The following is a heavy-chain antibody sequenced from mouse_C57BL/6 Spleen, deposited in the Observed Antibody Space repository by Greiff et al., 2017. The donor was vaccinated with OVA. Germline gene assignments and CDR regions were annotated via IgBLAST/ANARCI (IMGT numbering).Heavy chain of an antibody. CDR2: FHPYNDDT. J-gene: IGHJ3*01. V-gene: IGHV1-47*01. CDR1: GYTFTTYP. D-gene: IGHD1-1*01. CDR3: ARPDYGSSYGFAY. Sequence: VQLQQSGAELVKPGASVKMSCNASGYTFTTYPIEWMKQNHGKSLEWIGNFHPYNDDTKYNEKFKGKATLTVEKSSSTVYLELSRLTSDDSAVYYCARPDYGSSYGFAYWGQGTLVTVSA.